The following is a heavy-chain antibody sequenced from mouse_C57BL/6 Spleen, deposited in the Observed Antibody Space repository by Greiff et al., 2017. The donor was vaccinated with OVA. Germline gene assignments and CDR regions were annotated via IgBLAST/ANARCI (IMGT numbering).Heavy chain of an antibody. Sequence: VQLQQSGAELVKPGASVKISCKASGYAFSSYWMNWVKQRPGKGLEWIGQIYPGDGDTNYNGKFKGKATLTADKSSSTAYMQLSSLTSEDSAVYLCARYYYGSSRYFDVWGTGTTVTVSS. J-gene: IGHJ1*03. D-gene: IGHD1-1*01. CDR3: ARYYYGSSRYFDV. V-gene: IGHV1-80*01. CDR1: GYAFSSYW. CDR2: IYPGDGDT.